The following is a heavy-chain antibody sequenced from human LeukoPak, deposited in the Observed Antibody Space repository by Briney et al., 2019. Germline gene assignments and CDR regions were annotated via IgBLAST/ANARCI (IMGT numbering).Heavy chain of an antibody. J-gene: IGHJ3*02. V-gene: IGHV1-46*01. D-gene: IGHD1-26*01. CDR1: GYTFTSYY. CDR3: ASEGATGAFDI. CDR2: INPSGGST. Sequence: ASVKVSCKASGYTFTSYYMHWVRQAPGQGLEWMGIINPSGGSTSYAQKFQGRVTMTRDMSTSTVYMELSSLRSEDTAVYYCASEGATGAFDIWGQGTMVTVSS.